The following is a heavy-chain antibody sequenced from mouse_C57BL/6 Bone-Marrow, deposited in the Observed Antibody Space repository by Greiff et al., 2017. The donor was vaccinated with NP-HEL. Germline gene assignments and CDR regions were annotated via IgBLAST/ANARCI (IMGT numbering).Heavy chain of an antibody. CDR3: ARNLRYYYGSSHYFDY. CDR1: GYSITSGYY. Sequence: ESGPGLVKPSQSLSLTCSVTGYSITSGYYWNWIRQFPGNKLEWMGYISYDGSNNYNPSLKNRISITRDTSKNQFFLKLNSVTTEDTATYYCARNLRYYYGSSHYFDYWGQGTTLTVSS. CDR2: ISYDGSN. D-gene: IGHD1-1*01. J-gene: IGHJ2*01. V-gene: IGHV3-6*01.